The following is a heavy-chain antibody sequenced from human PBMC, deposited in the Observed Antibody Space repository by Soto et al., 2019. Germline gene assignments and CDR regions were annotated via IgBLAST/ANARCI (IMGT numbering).Heavy chain of an antibody. V-gene: IGHV3-48*02. CDR3: ARSKYIDY. D-gene: IGHD4-4*01. Sequence: PGGSLRLSXVVSGFTFSSYNMNWVRQAPGKGLEWVTYISGSGSTIYYADSVKGRFTVSRDNVKNLLYLQMNSLRDEDTAVYYCARSKYIDYWGQGTLVTVSS. CDR1: GFTFSSYN. CDR2: ISGSGSTI. J-gene: IGHJ4*02.